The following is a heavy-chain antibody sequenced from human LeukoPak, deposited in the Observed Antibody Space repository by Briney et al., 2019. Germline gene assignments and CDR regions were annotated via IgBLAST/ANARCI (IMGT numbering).Heavy chain of an antibody. CDR2: IRQDGDTK. V-gene: IGHV3-7*03. J-gene: IGHJ4*02. CDR3: ARSLPYGTTWYGRSDF. Sequence: GGSLRLSCAASGFPFNAYWMTWVRQAPGKGLEWVANIRQDGDTKYYVDSVKGRFTISRDNAMSSLYLQMNSLRAEDTAIYYCARSLPYGTTWYGRSDFWGQGTLVTVSS. D-gene: IGHD6-13*01. CDR1: GFPFNAYW.